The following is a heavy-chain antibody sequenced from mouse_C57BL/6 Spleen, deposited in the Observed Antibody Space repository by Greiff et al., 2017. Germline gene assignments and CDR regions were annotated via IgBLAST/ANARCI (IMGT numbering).Heavy chain of an antibody. CDR3: ARRAQCYFDG. Sequence: EVQLVESGGGLVKPGGSLKLSCAASGFTFSDYGMHWVRQAPEKGLEWVAYISSGSSTIYYADTVKGRFTISRDNAKNTLFLQMTSLGSEDTAMYYCARRAQCYFDGWGKGTTLTVSS. CDR1: GFTFSDYG. CDR2: ISSGSSTI. J-gene: IGHJ2*01. V-gene: IGHV5-17*01.